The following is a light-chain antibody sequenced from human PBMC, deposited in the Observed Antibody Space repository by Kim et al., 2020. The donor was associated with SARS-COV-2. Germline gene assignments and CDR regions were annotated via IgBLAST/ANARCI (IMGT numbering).Light chain of an antibody. CDR3: QKYNSALYT. CDR1: QGISNY. J-gene: IGKJ2*01. Sequence: SASGGDSVTITCRASQGISNYVAWYQQKPGKVPKLLIYAASTLQSGVPSRFSGSGAGTDFTLTISSLQPEDVATYYGQKYNSALYTFGQGTKLEI. CDR2: AAS. V-gene: IGKV1-27*01.